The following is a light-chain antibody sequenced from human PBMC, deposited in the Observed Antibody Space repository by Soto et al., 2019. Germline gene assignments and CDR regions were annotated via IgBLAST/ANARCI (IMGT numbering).Light chain of an antibody. CDR1: QSVSSN. CDR2: GAS. Sequence: EIVMTQSPATLSVSPGERATLSCMASQSVSSNVAWYQQKPGQAPRLLIYGASPRATGIPARFSGSGSGTEYTLPLSSLQSEDFSVYYCQQYNNWPPYPFGQGTKLEIK. CDR3: QQYNNWPPYP. V-gene: IGKV3-15*01. J-gene: IGKJ2*01.